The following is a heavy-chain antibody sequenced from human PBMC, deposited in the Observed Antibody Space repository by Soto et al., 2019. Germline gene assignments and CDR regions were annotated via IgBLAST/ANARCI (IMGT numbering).Heavy chain of an antibody. D-gene: IGHD6-19*01. CDR1: GFSLSSTRMA. CDR3: AHIVVAGVGYYFGY. J-gene: IGHJ4*02. Sequence: QITLKESGPTLVKPTQTLTLTCTFSGFSLSSTRMAVGWIRQPPGKALEWLALIYWDDDKRSSPFLKSRLTITKDTSKNHVVLTMSNMDPVDTARYYCAHIVVAGVGYYFGYWGQGTLVTVSS. V-gene: IGHV2-5*02. CDR2: IYWDDDK.